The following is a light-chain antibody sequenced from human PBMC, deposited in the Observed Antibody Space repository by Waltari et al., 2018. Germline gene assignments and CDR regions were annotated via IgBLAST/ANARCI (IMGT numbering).Light chain of an antibody. CDR1: GSNIGAGHD. CDR2: GRT. CDR3: QSYDTSLSVV. V-gene: IGLV1-40*01. J-gene: IGLJ3*02. Sequence: QSVLTQPPSVSGAPGQRVTISCTGSGSNIGAGHDVQWYQQLPRAAPKLLIYGRTSRPFGVPARCLGSTPGTSASRAITGLQAEDESDYYCQSYDTSLSVVFGGGTKLTVL.